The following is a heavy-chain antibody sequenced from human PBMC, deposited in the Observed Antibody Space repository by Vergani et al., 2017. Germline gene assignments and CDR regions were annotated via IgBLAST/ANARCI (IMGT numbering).Heavy chain of an antibody. Sequence: QVQLVQSGAEVKKPGSSVKVSCKASGGTFSSYAISWVRQAPGQGLEWMGGIIPIFGTANYAQKFQGRVTITADESTSTAYMELSSLRSEDTAVYYCARGXYSGSYEALLWYYYYMDVWGKGTTVTVSS. CDR2: IIPIFGTA. CDR1: GGTFSSYA. D-gene: IGHD1-26*01. J-gene: IGHJ6*03. CDR3: ARGXYSGSYEALLWYYYYMDV. V-gene: IGHV1-69*01.